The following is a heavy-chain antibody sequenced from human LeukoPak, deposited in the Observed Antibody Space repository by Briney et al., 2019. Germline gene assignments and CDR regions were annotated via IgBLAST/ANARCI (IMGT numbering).Heavy chain of an antibody. CDR1: RFTFSSYT. Sequence: PGGSLRLSCAASRFTFSSYTMHWIRQPPGKGLEWIGYIYYSGSTNYNPSLKSRVTISVDTSKNQFSLKLSSVTAADTAVYYCVRAVAGKFDYWGQGTLVTVSS. D-gene: IGHD6-19*01. CDR3: VRAVAGKFDY. CDR2: IYYSGST. V-gene: IGHV4-59*08. J-gene: IGHJ4*02.